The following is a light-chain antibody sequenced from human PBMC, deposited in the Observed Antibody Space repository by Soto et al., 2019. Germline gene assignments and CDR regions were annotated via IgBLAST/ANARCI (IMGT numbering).Light chain of an antibody. CDR2: DAS. CDR1: QSISRW. CDR3: QQYNSYPT. Sequence: DIQMTQSPSTLSASVGDRVTITCRASQSISRWVAWYQQKPGKAPQVLIYDASSLQSGVPSRFSGSRSGTEFTLTISSLQPDGFATYYCQQYNSYPTFGQGTKVDIK. J-gene: IGKJ2*01. V-gene: IGKV1-5*01.